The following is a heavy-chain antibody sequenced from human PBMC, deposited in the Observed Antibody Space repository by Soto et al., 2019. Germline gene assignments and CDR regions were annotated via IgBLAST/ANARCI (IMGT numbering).Heavy chain of an antibody. CDR3: AKDADCSSTSCSRKNWFDP. CDR2: ISGSGGST. J-gene: IGHJ5*02. D-gene: IGHD2-2*01. V-gene: IGHV3-23*01. CDR1: GFTFSSYA. Sequence: GGSLRLSCAASGFTFSSYAMSWVRQAPGKGLEWVSAISGSGGSTYYADSVKGRFTISRDNSKNTLYLQMNSLRAEDTAVYYCAKDADCSSTSCSRKNWFDPWGQGTLVTVSS.